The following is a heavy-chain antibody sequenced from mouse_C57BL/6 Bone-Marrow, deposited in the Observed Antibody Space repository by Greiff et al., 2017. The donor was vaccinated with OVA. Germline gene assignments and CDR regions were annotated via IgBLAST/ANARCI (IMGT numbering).Heavy chain of an antibody. Sequence: VKLMESGAELVRPGASVKLSCKASGYTFTDYYINWVKQRPGQGLEWIARIYPGSGNTYYNEKFKGKATLTAEKSSSTAYMQLSSLTSEDSAVYFCARGNDYDRGNYFDYWGQGTTLTVSS. CDR1: GYTFTDYY. CDR2: IYPGSGNT. D-gene: IGHD2-4*01. J-gene: IGHJ2*01. V-gene: IGHV1-76*01. CDR3: ARGNDYDRGNYFDY.